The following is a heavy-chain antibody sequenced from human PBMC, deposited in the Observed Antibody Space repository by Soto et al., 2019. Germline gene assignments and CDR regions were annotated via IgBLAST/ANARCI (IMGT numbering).Heavy chain of an antibody. J-gene: IGHJ4*02. CDR3: AVSSGVVANTGY. CDR1: GFTFDSYV. CDR2: INGGGYST. Sequence: VLLLESGGALVQPGGSLRLSCAASGFTFDSYVMSWVRQAPGKGLEWVSAINGGGYSTYYADSVKGRFTISRDNSKNTLYLHMTGLIAEDTALYYCAVSSGVVANTGYWGQGTLVTVSS. V-gene: IGHV3-23*01. D-gene: IGHD3-22*01.